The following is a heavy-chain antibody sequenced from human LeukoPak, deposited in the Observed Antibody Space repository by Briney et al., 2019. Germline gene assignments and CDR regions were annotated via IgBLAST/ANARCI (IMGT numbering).Heavy chain of an antibody. J-gene: IGHJ4*02. D-gene: IGHD2-2*01. V-gene: IGHV3-21*01. CDR2: ISSSSSYI. CDR3: ASGGLYCSSTSCPFDY. Sequence: GGSLRLSCAASGFTFSSYSMNWVRQAPGKGLEWVSSISSSSSYIYYADSVKGRFTISRDNAKNSLYLQMNSLRAEDTAVYYCASGGLYCSSTSCPFDYWGQGTLVTVSS. CDR1: GFTFSSYS.